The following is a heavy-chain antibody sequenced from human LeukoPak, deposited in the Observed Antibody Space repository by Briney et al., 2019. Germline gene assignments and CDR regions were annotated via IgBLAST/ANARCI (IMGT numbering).Heavy chain of an antibody. CDR2: IYHSGST. J-gene: IGHJ5*02. V-gene: IGHV4-4*02. D-gene: IGHD3-10*01. CDR3: ARVGRDYYGSGSYILTNNWFDP. Sequence: PSETLSLTCAVSGGSISSSNWWSWVRQPPGKGLEWIGEIYHSGSTNYNPSLKSRATISVDTSKNQFSLKLSSVTAADTAVYYCARVGRDYYGSGSYILTNNWFDPWGQGTLVTVSS. CDR1: GGSISSSNW.